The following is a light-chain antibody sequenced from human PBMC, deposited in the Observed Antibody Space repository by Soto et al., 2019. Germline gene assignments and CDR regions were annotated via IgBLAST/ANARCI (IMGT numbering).Light chain of an antibody. J-gene: IGLJ3*02. CDR1: SSDVGSYTY. CDR3: CSYADSHTWV. Sequence: QSALTQPRSVSGSPGQSVTISCTGTSSDVGSYTYVSWYQQHPGKAPKLMIYDVSKRPSGVPDRFSGSKTGNTASLTISGLQAEDETDYYCCSYADSHTWVFGGGTKLTVL. V-gene: IGLV2-11*01. CDR2: DVS.